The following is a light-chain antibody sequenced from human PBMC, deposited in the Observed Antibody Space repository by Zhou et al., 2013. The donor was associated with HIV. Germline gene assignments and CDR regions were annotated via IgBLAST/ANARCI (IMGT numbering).Light chain of an antibody. CDR3: QHYNTWPWM. Sequence: DIVLTQSPGTLSLSPGERATLSCRASQSVDSTYLAWYQHKPGQAPRLLIYGASTRATDIPARFRGSGSGTEFNLTITSLQAEDIAVYSCQHYNTWPWMFGQGTKVEVK. V-gene: IGKV3-15*01. CDR1: QSVDSTY. J-gene: IGKJ1*01. CDR2: GAS.